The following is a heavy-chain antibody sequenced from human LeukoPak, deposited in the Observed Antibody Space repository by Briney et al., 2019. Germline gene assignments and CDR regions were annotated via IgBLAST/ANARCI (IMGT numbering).Heavy chain of an antibody. CDR3: AREYYYDSSGYYSIHAFDI. D-gene: IGHD3-22*01. CDR1: GGSISSYY. CDR2: IYTSGST. J-gene: IGHJ3*02. Sequence: SETLSLTCTVSGGSISSYYWSWIRQPAGKGLEWIGRIYTSGSTSYNPSLKSRVTMSVDTSKNQFSLKLSSVTAADTAVYYCAREYYYDSSGYYSIHAFDIWGQGTMVTVSS. V-gene: IGHV4-4*07.